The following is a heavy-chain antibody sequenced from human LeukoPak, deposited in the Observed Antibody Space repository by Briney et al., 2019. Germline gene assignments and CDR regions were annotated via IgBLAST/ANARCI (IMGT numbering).Heavy chain of an antibody. V-gene: IGHV4-39*07. D-gene: IGHD4-17*01. CDR3: ARDHTTVTGVGLSWFDP. J-gene: IGHJ5*02. Sequence: SETLSLPCTVSSHSISSSSYYWGWIRQPPGKGLEWIGTIYYSGSTYYNPSLKSRVTISVDTSKNQFSLKLSSVTAADTAVYYCARDHTTVTGVGLSWFDPWGQGTLVTVSS. CDR2: IYYSGST. CDR1: SHSISSSSYY.